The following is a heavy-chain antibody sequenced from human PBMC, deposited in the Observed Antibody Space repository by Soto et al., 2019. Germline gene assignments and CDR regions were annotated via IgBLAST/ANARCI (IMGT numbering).Heavy chain of an antibody. Sequence: GGSLRLSCAASGFTFSSYSMNWVRQAPGKGLEWVSSISSSSSYIYYADSVKGRFTISRDNAKNSLYLQMNSLRAEDTAVYYCARLTDIVVVVAPDYWGQGTLVTDSS. CDR1: GFTFSSYS. D-gene: IGHD2-15*01. CDR2: ISSSSSYI. V-gene: IGHV3-21*01. CDR3: ARLTDIVVVVAPDY. J-gene: IGHJ4*02.